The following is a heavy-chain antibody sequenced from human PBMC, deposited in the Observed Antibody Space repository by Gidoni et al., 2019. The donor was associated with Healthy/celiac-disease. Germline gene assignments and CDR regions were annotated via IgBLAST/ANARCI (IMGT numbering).Heavy chain of an antibody. J-gene: IGHJ5*02. CDR2: IYYSGST. Sequence: QLQLQESGPGLVKPSETLSLTCTVSGGSISSSSYYWGWIRQPPGKGLEWIGSIYYSGSTYYNPSLKSRVTISVDTSKNQFSLKLSSVTAADTAVYYCARHVGEAAAGFENWFDPWGQGTLVTVSS. CDR3: ARHVGEAAAGFENWFDP. V-gene: IGHV4-39*01. D-gene: IGHD6-13*01. CDR1: GGSISSSSYY.